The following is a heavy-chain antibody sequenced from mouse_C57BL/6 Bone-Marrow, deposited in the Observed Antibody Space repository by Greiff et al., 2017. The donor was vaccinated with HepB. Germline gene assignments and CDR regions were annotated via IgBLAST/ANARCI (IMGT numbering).Heavy chain of an antibody. J-gene: IGHJ4*01. CDR2: ISSGSSTI. Sequence: DVKLQESGGGLVKPGGSLKLSCAASGFTFSDYGMHWVRQAPEKGLEWVAYISSGSSTIYYADTVKGRFTISRDNAKNTLFLQMTSLRSEDTAMYYCARPAMDYWGQGTSVTVSS. V-gene: IGHV5-17*01. CDR3: ARPAMDY. CDR1: GFTFSDYG.